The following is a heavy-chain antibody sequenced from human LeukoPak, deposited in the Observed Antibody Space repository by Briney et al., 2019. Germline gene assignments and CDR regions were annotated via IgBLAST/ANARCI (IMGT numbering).Heavy chain of an antibody. CDR2: INSDGSST. Sequence: GGSRRLSCAASGFTFTSYWMHWVRQAPGKGLVWVSRINSDGSSTSYADSVKGRFTISRDNAKNTLYLQMNSLRAEDTSVYYCARDRNTGSSYENLFEYWGQGSLVTVSS. CDR1: GFTFTSYW. V-gene: IGHV3-74*01. J-gene: IGHJ4*02. D-gene: IGHD1-26*01. CDR3: ARDRNTGSSYENLFEY.